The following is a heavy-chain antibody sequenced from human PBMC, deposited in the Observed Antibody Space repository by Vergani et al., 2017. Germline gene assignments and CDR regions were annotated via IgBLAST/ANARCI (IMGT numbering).Heavy chain of an antibody. J-gene: IGHJ4*02. CDR3: AKDKGDSSGWCDVCFEGY. D-gene: IGHD6-19*01. Sequence: EVQLLESGGGLVQPGGSLRLSCAASGFTFSSYAMSWVRQAPGKGLEWVSAISGSGGSTYYADSVKGRFTISSDNSKNTLYLQMNSLRAEDTAVYYCAKDKGDSSGWCDVCFEGYWGQGTLVTGSS. V-gene: IGHV3-23*01. CDR1: GFTFSSYA. CDR2: ISGSGGST.